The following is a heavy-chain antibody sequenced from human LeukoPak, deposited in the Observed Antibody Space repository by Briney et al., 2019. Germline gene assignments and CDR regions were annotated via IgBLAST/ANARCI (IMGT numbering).Heavy chain of an antibody. CDR1: GFTFSNAW. J-gene: IGHJ4*02. D-gene: IGHD3-22*01. CDR2: ITIKTYGGTT. CDR3: NTDQLVRGQVVVIDY. Sequence: GVSLRLSCAASGFTFSNAWMSWVRQARGNGLELLSRITIKTYGGTTDYAASVKGTFTISRDDSEHTLYLQMNSLKPEDPAVYYCNTDQLVRGQVVVIDYWGQGTLVTVSS. V-gene: IGHV3-15*01.